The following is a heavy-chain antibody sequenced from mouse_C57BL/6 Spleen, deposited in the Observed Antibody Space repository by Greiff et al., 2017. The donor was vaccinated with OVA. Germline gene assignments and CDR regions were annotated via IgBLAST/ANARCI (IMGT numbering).Heavy chain of an antibody. Sequence: QVQLKQSGPGILQSSQTLSLTCSFSGFSLSTSGMGVSWIRQPSGKGLEWLAHIYWDDDKRYNPSLKSRLTISKDTSRNQVFLKITSVDTADTATYYCARRHYDYDWFAYWGQGTLVTVSA. CDR1: GFSLSTSGMG. CDR2: IYWDDDK. V-gene: IGHV8-12*01. CDR3: ARRHYDYDWFAY. J-gene: IGHJ3*01. D-gene: IGHD2-4*01.